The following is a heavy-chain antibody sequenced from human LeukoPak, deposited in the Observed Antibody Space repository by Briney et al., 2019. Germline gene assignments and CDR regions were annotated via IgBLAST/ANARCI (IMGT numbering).Heavy chain of an antibody. CDR1: GFTLRSYW. CDR3: AREGSLSTFDY. J-gene: IGHJ4*02. D-gene: IGHD2-15*01. V-gene: IGHV3-7*01. Sequence: GGSLRLSCAAAGFTLRSYWLSWVRQAPGKGLEWVANIKQDGSEKYYVDSVKGRFTISRDNAKNSLYLQMNSLRADDTAVYYCAREGSLSTFDYWGQGTLVTVSS. CDR2: IKQDGSEK.